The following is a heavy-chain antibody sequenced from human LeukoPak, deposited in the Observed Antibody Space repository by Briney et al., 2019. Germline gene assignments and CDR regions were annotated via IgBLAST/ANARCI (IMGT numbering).Heavy chain of an antibody. D-gene: IGHD2-15*01. J-gene: IGHJ3*02. CDR1: GYSISSGYY. Sequence: ETLSLTCTVSGYSISSGYYWGWIRQAPGKGLEWVGRIKSKTDGGTTDYAAPVKGRFTISRDDSKNTLYLQMNSLKTEDTAVYYCTTEYCSGGSCRSVNRAFDIWGQGTMVTVSS. CDR2: IKSKTDGGTT. V-gene: IGHV3-15*01. CDR3: TTEYCSGGSCRSVNRAFDI.